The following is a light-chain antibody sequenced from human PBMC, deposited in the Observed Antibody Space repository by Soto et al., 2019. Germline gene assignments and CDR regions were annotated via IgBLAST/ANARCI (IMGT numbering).Light chain of an antibody. J-gene: IGKJ1*01. Sequence: DIQMTPSHSTLSASVGDRCTITFRASQAVNGWLAWYQHKPGKAPSLLIYKASILESGVPSRFSGSGSGTEFTLTISSLHVDEFAPYYCQESNSQSWTFGQGTNVDI. CDR2: KAS. CDR1: QAVNGW. V-gene: IGKV1-5*03. CDR3: QESNSQSWT.